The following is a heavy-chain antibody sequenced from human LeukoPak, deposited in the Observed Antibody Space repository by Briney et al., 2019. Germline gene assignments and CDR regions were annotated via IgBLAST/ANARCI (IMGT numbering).Heavy chain of an antibody. CDR3: ARDHHRRLYDSQARNTFDI. CDR2: ISSSSSTI. V-gene: IGHV3-48*01. D-gene: IGHD3-22*01. Sequence: GGSLRLSCAASGFTFSSYSMNWVRQAPGKGLEWVSYISSSSSTIYHADSVKGRFALSRDNAKNSLYLQMNSLRAEDTAVYYCARDHHRRLYDSQARNTFDIWGQGTMVTVSS. CDR1: GFTFSSYS. J-gene: IGHJ3*02.